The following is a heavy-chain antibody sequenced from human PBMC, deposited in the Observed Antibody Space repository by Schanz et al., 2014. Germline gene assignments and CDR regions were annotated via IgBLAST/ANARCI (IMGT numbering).Heavy chain of an antibody. CDR3: ARESSNDIVLVPGAVFDH. CDR2: ITYNGGTI. V-gene: IGHV3-11*04. J-gene: IGHJ4*02. CDR1: GFTFSDYF. Sequence: VQLLESGGGLVQPGGSLRLSCAASGFTFSDYFMAWIRQPPGRGLEWVSYITYNGGTIYYADSVKGRFTISRDNSKNTVYLQMNSLRPGDTAVYYCARESSNDIVLVPGAVFDHWGQGILVTVSS. D-gene: IGHD2-2*01.